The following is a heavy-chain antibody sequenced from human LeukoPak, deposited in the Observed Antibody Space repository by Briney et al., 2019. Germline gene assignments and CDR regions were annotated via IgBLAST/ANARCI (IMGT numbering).Heavy chain of an antibody. D-gene: IGHD3-10*01. Sequence: SSETLSLTCTVSGGSISGYYWSWIRQPPGKGLEWIGYIYYSGSTNYNPSLKSRVTISVDTSKNQFSLKLSSVTAADTAVYYCARGDRGVTLVWYFDLWGRGTLVTVSS. CDR2: IYYSGST. CDR3: ARGDRGVTLVWYFDL. J-gene: IGHJ2*01. V-gene: IGHV4-59*01. CDR1: GGSISGYY.